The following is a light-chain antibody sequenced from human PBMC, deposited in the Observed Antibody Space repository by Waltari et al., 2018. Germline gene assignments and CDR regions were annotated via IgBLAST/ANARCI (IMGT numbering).Light chain of an antibody. Sequence: QSALTQPRSVSGSPGQSVTISCTGTSSDIGDYNYVSWYQHYPDKAPKLIIYNINKRPPWVPVRFSGSKSGNTASLTISGLQAEDEADYYCCSYVGSNIYWVFGGGTKLTVL. CDR3: CSYVGSNIYWV. J-gene: IGLJ3*02. V-gene: IGLV2-11*01. CDR1: SSDIGDYNY. CDR2: NIN.